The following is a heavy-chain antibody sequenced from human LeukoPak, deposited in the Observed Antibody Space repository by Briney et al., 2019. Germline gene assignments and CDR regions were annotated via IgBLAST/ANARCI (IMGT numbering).Heavy chain of an antibody. D-gene: IGHD6-19*01. CDR2: TSGSGGDT. CDR3: AIPTGVTVPGPDY. CDR1: GFIFSNYA. J-gene: IGHJ4*02. V-gene: IGHV3-23*01. Sequence: PGGSLRLSCAASGFIFSNYAMSWVRQAPGKGLEWVSATSGSGGDTYYADSVKGRFTISRDNSKNTLYLQMNNLRAEDSALYYCAIPTGVTVPGPDYRGQGTLVTVSS.